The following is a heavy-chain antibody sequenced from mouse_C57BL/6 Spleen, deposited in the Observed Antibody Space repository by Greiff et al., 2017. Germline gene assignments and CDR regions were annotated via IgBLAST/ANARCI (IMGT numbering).Heavy chain of an antibody. CDR3: TREGYDGYPWFAY. J-gene: IGHJ3*01. D-gene: IGHD2-3*01. Sequence: VQLQQSGTVLARPGASVKMSCKTSGYTFTSYWMHWVKQRPGQGLEWIGAIYPGNSDTSYNQKFKGKAKLTAVTSASTAYMELSSLTNEDSAVYYCTREGYDGYPWFAYWGQGTLVTVSA. CDR2: IYPGNSDT. CDR1: GYTFTSYW. V-gene: IGHV1-5*01.